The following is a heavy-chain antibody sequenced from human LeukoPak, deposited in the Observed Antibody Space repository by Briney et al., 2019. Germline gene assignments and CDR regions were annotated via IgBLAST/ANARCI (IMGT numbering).Heavy chain of an antibody. D-gene: IGHD6-13*01. CDR1: GFTFGSYA. J-gene: IGHJ6*02. V-gene: IGHV3-23*01. CDR2: ISGSGGST. Sequence: PGGSLRLSCAASGFTFGSYAMSWVRQAPGKGLEWVSGISGSGGSTYYADPVKGRFTISRDNSKNTLYLQMNSLRAEGTAVYYCAKQQQLVRTIYYYYGMDVWGQGTTVTVSS. CDR3: AKQQQLVRTIYYYYGMDV.